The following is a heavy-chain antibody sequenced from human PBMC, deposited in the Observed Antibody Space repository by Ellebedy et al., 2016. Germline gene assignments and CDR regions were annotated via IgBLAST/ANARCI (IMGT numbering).Heavy chain of an antibody. CDR3: ARALGRAPHYYMDV. J-gene: IGHJ6*03. CDR2: MWYDGRSE. V-gene: IGHV3-33*07. CDR1: GFIFSRYG. Sequence: GGSLRLXXEASGFIFSRYGMYWVRQAPGKGLEWVAIMWYDGRSEYYPDSVKGRFTISRDNSKNTLYLQMNSLRAEDTAVYYCARALGRAPHYYMDVWGKGTTVTVSS.